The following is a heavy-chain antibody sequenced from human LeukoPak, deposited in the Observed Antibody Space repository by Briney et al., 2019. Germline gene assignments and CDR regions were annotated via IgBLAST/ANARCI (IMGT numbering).Heavy chain of an antibody. CDR1: GGSFSGYY. Sequence: SETLPLTCAVYGGSFSGYYWTWIRQTPEKGLEWIGEMNPSGSTNYNPSLKSRVTISVDTSKNQFSLGLSSVTAADTAVYYCARNRPLKSGVAYYSYYGMDVWGQGTTVLVSS. CDR3: ARNRPLKSGVAYYSYYGMDV. CDR2: MNPSGST. J-gene: IGHJ6*02. V-gene: IGHV4-34*01. D-gene: IGHD3-16*01.